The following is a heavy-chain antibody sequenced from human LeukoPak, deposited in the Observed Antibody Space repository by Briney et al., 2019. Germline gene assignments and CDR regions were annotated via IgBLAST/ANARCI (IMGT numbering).Heavy chain of an antibody. Sequence: SETLSLTCTVSGGSISSYYWGWIRQPPGKGLEWVGSIYYSGSTYYNPSLKSRVSISVDTSKNQFSLKLSSVTAADTPVYYCASHKSGYRGQQLVRGWFDPWGQGTLVTVSS. CDR1: GGSISSYY. CDR3: ASHKSGYRGQQLVRGWFDP. J-gene: IGHJ5*02. CDR2: IYYSGST. D-gene: IGHD6-13*01. V-gene: IGHV4-39*01.